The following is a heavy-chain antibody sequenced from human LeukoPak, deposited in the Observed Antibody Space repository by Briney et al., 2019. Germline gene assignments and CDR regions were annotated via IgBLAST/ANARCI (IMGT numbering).Heavy chain of an antibody. CDR1: GYTLTELS. CDR2: FDPEDGET. D-gene: IGHD3-16*01. J-gene: IGHJ6*03. V-gene: IGHV1-24*01. CDR3: ATGVSYYYYMDV. Sequence: ASVKVSCKVSGYTLTELSMHWVRQAPGKGLEWMGGFDPEDGETIYAQKFQGRVTMTEDTSTDTAYMELSSLRSEDTAVYYCATGVSYYYYMDVWGKGTTVTVYS.